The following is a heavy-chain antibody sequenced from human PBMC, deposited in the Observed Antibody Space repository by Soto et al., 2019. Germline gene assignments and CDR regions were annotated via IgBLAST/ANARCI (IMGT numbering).Heavy chain of an antibody. D-gene: IGHD3-10*01. Sequence: GGSLRLSCAASGFTFSSYAMHWVRQAPGKGLEWVSLISWDGGSTYYADSVKGRFTISRDNSKNSLYLQMNSLRAEDTALYYCAKDGYGSGSYDAFDIWGQGTMVTVSS. J-gene: IGHJ3*02. V-gene: IGHV3-43D*03. CDR2: ISWDGGST. CDR3: AKDGYGSGSYDAFDI. CDR1: GFTFSSYA.